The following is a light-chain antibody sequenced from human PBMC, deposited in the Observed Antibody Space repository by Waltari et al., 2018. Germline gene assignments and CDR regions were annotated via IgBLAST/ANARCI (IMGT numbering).Light chain of an antibody. CDR2: AAS. CDR3: QQSYSASWT. CDR1: QTISTS. J-gene: IGKJ1*01. V-gene: IGKV1-39*01. Sequence: DIQMTQSPSSLSASVGDRVTIRCRSSQTISTSLSWDQAKPGKAPKLLIFAASSLQTDVPSRFSGDGSGTDFTLTISSLQPADIATYYCQQSYSASWTFGQGTKVEIK.